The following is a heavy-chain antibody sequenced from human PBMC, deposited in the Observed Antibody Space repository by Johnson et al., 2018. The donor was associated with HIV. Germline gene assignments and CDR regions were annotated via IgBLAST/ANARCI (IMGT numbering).Heavy chain of an antibody. D-gene: IGHD2-8*01. CDR2: IWYDGLNK. J-gene: IGHJ3*02. Sequence: HVQLVESGGGVVQPGRSLRLSCAASGFTFSSYAMHWVRQAPGKGLEWVAVIWYDGLNKYYADSVKGRFTISRDNSKNTLYLQMNSLRAEDTAVYYCAKNGARGDAFDIWGQGTMVTVSS. CDR3: AKNGARGDAFDI. V-gene: IGHV3-30*18. CDR1: GFTFSSYA.